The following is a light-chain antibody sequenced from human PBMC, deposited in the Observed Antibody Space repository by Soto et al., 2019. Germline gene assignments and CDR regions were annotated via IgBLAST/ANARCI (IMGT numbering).Light chain of an antibody. CDR3: LLSYSGPSI. V-gene: IGLV7-46*01. Sequence: QAVVTQEPSLTVSPGGTVTLTCGSSTGTVTSGHYPYWFQVKPGQAPTTLLYDINNKHSWTPARFSGSLLGGKAALTLSGAQPEDDADYYCLLSYSGPSIFGRGTQLTVL. CDR1: TGTVTSGHY. J-gene: IGLJ7*01. CDR2: DIN.